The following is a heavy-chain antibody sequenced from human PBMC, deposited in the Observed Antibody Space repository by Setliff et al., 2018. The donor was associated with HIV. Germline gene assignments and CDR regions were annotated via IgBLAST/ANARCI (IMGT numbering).Heavy chain of an antibody. CDR3: ARNQGDASGWYAGDY. CDR2: INTSGGSA. J-gene: IGHJ4*01. CDR1: GYTFTSYP. D-gene: IGHD6-19*01. Sequence: GASVKVSCKASGYTFTSYPMHWVRQAPGQGLEWMGVINTSGGSAGYAEKFRGRATMTRDTSTNTVYMDLRNLRSEDTAVYYCARNQGDASGWYAGDYWGHGTLVTVSS. V-gene: IGHV1-46*01.